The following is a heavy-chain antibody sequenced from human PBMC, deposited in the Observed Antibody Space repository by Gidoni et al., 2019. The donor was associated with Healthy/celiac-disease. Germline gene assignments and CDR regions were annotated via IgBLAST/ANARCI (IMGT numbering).Heavy chain of an antibody. CDR1: GGSISSGGYY. Sequence: QVQLQESGPGLVKPSQTLSLTCTVSGGSISSGGYYWSWIRQHPGKGLEWIGYLYYSGSTYYNPSLKSRVTISVDTSKNQFSLKLSSVTAADTAVYYCATASSGEGPDAFDIWGQGTMVTVSS. V-gene: IGHV4-31*03. CDR2: LYYSGST. D-gene: IGHD2-15*01. CDR3: ATASSGEGPDAFDI. J-gene: IGHJ3*02.